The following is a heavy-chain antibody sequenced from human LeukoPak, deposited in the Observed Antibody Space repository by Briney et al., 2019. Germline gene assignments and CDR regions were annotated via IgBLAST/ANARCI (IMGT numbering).Heavy chain of an antibody. CDR3: AREVEAGWYFDL. Sequence: GGSLRLSCAASGFALSSYAMSWVRQAPGKALEWVSATSSSDAGTYPAESVRGRLTISRDNSKNTLYLQMNSLRADDAAVYYCAREVEAGWYFDLWGRGTLVTVSS. D-gene: IGHD5-24*01. CDR1: GFALSSYA. V-gene: IGHV3-23*01. J-gene: IGHJ2*01. CDR2: TSSSDAGT.